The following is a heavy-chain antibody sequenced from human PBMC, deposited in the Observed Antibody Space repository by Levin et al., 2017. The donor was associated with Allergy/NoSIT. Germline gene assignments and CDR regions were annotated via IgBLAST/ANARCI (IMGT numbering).Heavy chain of an antibody. V-gene: IGHV2-5*02. J-gene: IGHJ3*02. D-gene: IGHD3-10*01. CDR2: IYWDDDK. Sequence: SGPTLVKPTQTLTLTCTFSGFSLSTSGVGVGWIRQPPGKALEWLALIYWDDDKRYSPSLKSRLTITKDTSKNQVVLTMTNMDPVDTATYYCAHANSRITMVRGVANDAFDIWGQGTMVTVSS. CDR3: AHANSRITMVRGVANDAFDI. CDR1: GFSLSTSGVG.